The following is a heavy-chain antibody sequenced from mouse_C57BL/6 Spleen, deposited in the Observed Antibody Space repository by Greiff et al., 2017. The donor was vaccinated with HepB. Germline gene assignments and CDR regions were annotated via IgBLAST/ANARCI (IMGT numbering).Heavy chain of an antibody. D-gene: IGHD2-14*01. CDR3: ARRYVDYYAMDY. CDR2: ISSGGSYT. Sequence: EVQVVESGGDLVKPGGSLKLSCAASGFTFSSYGMSWVRQTPDKRLEWVATISSGGSYTYYPDSVKGRFTISRDNAKNTLYLQMSSLKSEDTAMYYCARRYVDYYAMDYWGQGTSVTVSS. CDR1: GFTFSSYG. V-gene: IGHV5-6*01. J-gene: IGHJ4*01.